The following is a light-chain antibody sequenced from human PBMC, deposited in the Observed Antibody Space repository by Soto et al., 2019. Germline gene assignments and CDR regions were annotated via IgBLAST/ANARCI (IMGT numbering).Light chain of an antibody. V-gene: IGKV1-33*01. CDR2: DAS. J-gene: IGKJ3*01. Sequence: DIQMTQSPSSLSASVGDRVTITCQASQDISNYLNWYQQKPGKAPKLLIYDASNLETGVPSRFSGSGSGKDFTFTISSLQPEDIATYYCQQHDNLPPFTFGPGTKVDIK. CDR3: QQHDNLPPFT. CDR1: QDISNY.